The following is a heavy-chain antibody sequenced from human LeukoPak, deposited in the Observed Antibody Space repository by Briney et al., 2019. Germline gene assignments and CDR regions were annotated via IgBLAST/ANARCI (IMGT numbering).Heavy chain of an antibody. V-gene: IGHV3-21*01. D-gene: IGHD3-9*01. Sequence: LSLAASGLTFSSYSMNWVRQAPGKGLEWVSSIISSSSYIYYADSVKGRFTISRDNAKNSLYLQMNSLRAEDTAVYYCATDILTGSTYYYYYYGMDVWGQGTTVTVSS. J-gene: IGHJ6*02. CDR2: IISSSSYI. CDR3: ATDILTGSTYYYYYYGMDV. CDR1: GLTFSSYS.